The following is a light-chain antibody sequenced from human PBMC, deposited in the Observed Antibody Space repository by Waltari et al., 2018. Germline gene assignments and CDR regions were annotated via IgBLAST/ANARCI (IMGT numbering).Light chain of an antibody. CDR3: QQGYSYPLT. V-gene: IGKV1-39*01. CDR1: QGIGNN. Sequence: DIQMTQSPSSLSASVGNTVTNTCQASQGIGNNLNWYQQKPGKAPKLLIYRASSLQSGIPSRFSGRGSGTDFTLTINRLQPEDFATYYCQQGYSYPLTFGGGTKVEIK. CDR2: RAS. J-gene: IGKJ4*01.